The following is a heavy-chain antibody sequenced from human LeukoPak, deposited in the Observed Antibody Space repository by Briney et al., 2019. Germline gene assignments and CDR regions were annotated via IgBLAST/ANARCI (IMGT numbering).Heavy chain of an antibody. D-gene: IGHD3-16*02. Sequence: SETLFLTCTVSGGSISSYYWSWIRQPAGKGLEWIGRIYTSGSTNYNPSLKSRVTMSVDTSKNQFSLKLSSVTAADTAVYYCARESYPMITFGGVIVPDFDYWGQGTLVTVSS. V-gene: IGHV4-4*07. CDR1: GGSISSYY. CDR2: IYTSGST. CDR3: ARESYPMITFGGVIVPDFDY. J-gene: IGHJ4*02.